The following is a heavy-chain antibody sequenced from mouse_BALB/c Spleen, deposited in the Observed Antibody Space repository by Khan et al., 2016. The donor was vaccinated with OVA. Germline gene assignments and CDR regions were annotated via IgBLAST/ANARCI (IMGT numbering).Heavy chain of an antibody. CDR3: ARGRYGNWYFDV. CDR2: IYPGDGDT. V-gene: IGHV1-87*01. CDR1: GYSFTSYS. J-gene: IGHJ1*01. Sequence: QVRLQQSGAELARPGASVKLSCKASGYSFTSYSMQWVKQRPGQGLEWIGAIYPGDGDTRYTQKFKGKATLTADNSSSTAYMQLSSLASEDSAIYYCARGRYGNWYFDVWGAGTTVTVSS. D-gene: IGHD2-1*01.